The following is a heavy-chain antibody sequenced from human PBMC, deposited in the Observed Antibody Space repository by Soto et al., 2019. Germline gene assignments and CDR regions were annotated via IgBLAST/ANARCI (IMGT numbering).Heavy chain of an antibody. Sequence: ASVKVSCKASGYTFTSYGISWVRQAPGQGLEWMGWISAYNGNTNYAQKLQGRVTMTTDTSTSTAYMELRSLRSDDTAVYYCARNDFWSGYFGYFDYWGQGTQVTVSS. CDR2: ISAYNGNT. CDR1: GYTFTSYG. J-gene: IGHJ4*02. V-gene: IGHV1-18*01. CDR3: ARNDFWSGYFGYFDY. D-gene: IGHD3-3*01.